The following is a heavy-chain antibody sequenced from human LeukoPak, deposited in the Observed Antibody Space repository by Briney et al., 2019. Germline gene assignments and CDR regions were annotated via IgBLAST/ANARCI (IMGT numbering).Heavy chain of an antibody. CDR3: ARTDSSGWSWGFDY. J-gene: IGHJ4*02. Sequence: PGGSLRLSCAASGFTFSSYSMNWVRQAPGKGLEWVSSISSSSSYIYYADSVKGRFTISRDNAKNSLYLQMNSLRAEDTAVYYCARTDSSGWSWGFDYWGQGTLVTVSS. D-gene: IGHD6-19*01. CDR2: ISSSSSYI. CDR1: GFTFSSYS. V-gene: IGHV3-21*01.